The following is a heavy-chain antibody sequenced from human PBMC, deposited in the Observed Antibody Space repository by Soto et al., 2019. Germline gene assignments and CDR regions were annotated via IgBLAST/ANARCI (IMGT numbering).Heavy chain of an antibody. J-gene: IGHJ4*02. V-gene: IGHV3-64D*06. CDR1: GFTFSSYA. CDR2: ITSNGGTK. D-gene: IGHD5-12*01. Sequence: EVQLVESGGGLVQPGGSLRLSCSASGFTFSSYAMHWVRQAPGKGLEYVSAITSNGGTKDYADSVKGRLTISRDHSNNTLYFQMIILSAEDTAVYYCVKAHGYDFDYWGQGTLVTVSS. CDR3: VKAHGYDFDY.